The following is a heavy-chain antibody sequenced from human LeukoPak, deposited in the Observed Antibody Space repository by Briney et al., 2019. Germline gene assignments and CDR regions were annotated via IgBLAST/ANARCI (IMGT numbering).Heavy chain of an antibody. CDR3: ARGGVDCSGGSCYSNWFDP. Sequence: PGGSLRLSCAASGFTFSSYAMSWVRQAPGKGLEWVSAISGSGGSTYYADSVKGRFTISRDNSKNTLYLQMNSLRAEDTAVYYCARGGVDCSGGSCYSNWFDPWGQGTLVTVSS. D-gene: IGHD2-15*01. V-gene: IGHV3-23*01. J-gene: IGHJ5*02. CDR1: GFTFSSYA. CDR2: ISGSGGST.